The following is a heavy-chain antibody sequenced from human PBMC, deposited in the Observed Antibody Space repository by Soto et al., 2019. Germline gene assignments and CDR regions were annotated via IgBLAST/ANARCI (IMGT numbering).Heavy chain of an antibody. D-gene: IGHD3-16*01. J-gene: IGHJ4*02. CDR2: ISYDGNNK. CDR3: AKDRVESGLGEIDY. CDR1: GFSFSNNG. Sequence: GWSLRLSCAASGFSFSNNGMHWVRQAPGKGLEWVAIISYDGNNKYYADSVKGRFTISRDNSKNTLYLQMNSLRVEDTAVYYCAKDRVESGLGEIDYWGQGTLVTVSS. V-gene: IGHV3-30*18.